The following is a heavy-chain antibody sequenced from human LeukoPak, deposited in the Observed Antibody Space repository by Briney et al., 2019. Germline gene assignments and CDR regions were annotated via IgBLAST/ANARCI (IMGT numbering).Heavy chain of an antibody. V-gene: IGHV4-59*01. J-gene: IGHJ4*02. CDR3: ARAAMEAAATLSPLPDY. CDR1: GGSISSYY. CDR2: IYYSGST. D-gene: IGHD6-13*01. Sequence: SETLSLTCTVSGGSISSYYWSWIRQPPGKGLEWVGYIYYSGSTNYNPSLKSRVTISVDTSKNQFSLKLSSVTAADTAVYYCARAAMEAAATLSPLPDYWGQGTLVTVSS.